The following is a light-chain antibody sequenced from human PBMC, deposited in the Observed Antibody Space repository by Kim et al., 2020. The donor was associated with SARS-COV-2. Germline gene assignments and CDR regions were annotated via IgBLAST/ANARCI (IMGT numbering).Light chain of an antibody. CDR3: AVLDDSLNGYV. Sequence: QSVLTQPPSASGTPGQRVTISCSGSSSNIRSNTVNWYQQLPGTAPKLLIYSNNQRPSGVPDRFSGSKSGTSASLAISGLQSEDEADYYCAVLDDSLNGYVFGTGTKVTVL. J-gene: IGLJ1*01. V-gene: IGLV1-44*01. CDR2: SNN. CDR1: SSNIRSNT.